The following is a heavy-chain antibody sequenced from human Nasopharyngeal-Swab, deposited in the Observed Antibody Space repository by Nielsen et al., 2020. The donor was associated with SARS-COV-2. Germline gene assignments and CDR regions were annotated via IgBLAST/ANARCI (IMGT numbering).Heavy chain of an antibody. J-gene: IGHJ4*02. V-gene: IGHV4-61*01. CDR1: GGSVSSGSYY. CDR2: IYYSGST. D-gene: IGHD2-15*01. Sequence: GSLRLSCTVSGGSVSSGSYYWSWIRQPPGKGLEWIGYIYYSGSTNYNPSLKSRVTISVDTSKNQFSLKLSSVTAADTAVYYCAREGTGGGYAYWGQGTLVTVSS. CDR3: AREGTGGGYAY.